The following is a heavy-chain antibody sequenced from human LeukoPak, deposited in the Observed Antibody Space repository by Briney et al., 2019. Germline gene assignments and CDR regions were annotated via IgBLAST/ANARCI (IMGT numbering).Heavy chain of an antibody. CDR2: INPGGSSI. D-gene: IGHD1-14*01. CDR1: GFTFSSYW. CDR3: ARSNQADDY. Sequence: GGSLRLTCAASGFTFSSYWMHWARQVPGKGLVWVSRINPGGSSIAYADSVMGRFTISRDNAKNTLYLQMDSLRAEDTAVYYCARSNQADDYWGQGTLVTVSS. V-gene: IGHV3-74*01. J-gene: IGHJ4*02.